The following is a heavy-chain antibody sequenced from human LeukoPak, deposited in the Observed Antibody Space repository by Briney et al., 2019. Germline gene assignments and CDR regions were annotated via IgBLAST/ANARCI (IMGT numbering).Heavy chain of an antibody. D-gene: IGHD3-10*01. CDR3: ARDWMVRGVTSDAFDI. J-gene: IGHJ3*02. Sequence: GGSLRLSCAASGFTFSSYSMNWVRQAPGKGLEWVSSISSSSSYIYYADSVKGRFTISRDNAKNSLYLQMNSLRAEDTAVYYCARDWMVRGVTSDAFDIWGQGTMVTVSS. CDR1: GFTFSSYS. CDR2: ISSSSSYI. V-gene: IGHV3-21*01.